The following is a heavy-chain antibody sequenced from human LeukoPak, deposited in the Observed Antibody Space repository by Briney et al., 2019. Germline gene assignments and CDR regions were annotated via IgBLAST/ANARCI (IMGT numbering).Heavy chain of an antibody. CDR2: ISGSGGST. D-gene: IGHD2-2*01. V-gene: IGHV3-23*01. J-gene: IGHJ4*02. CDR1: GFTFSSYA. CDR3: AKAPSIVVVPAAVGLDY. Sequence: GGSLRLSCAASGFTFSSYAMSWVRQAPGKGLEWVSAISGSGGSTYYADSVKGRFTISRDNSKNTLYLQMNSLRAEDTAVYYCAKAPSIVVVPAAVGLDYWGQGTLVTVSS.